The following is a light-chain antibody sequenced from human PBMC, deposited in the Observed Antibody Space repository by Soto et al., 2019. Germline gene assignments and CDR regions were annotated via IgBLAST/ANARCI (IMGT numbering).Light chain of an antibody. CDR2: GAS. CDR3: QQYNNWPGT. Sequence: EIVMTQSPATLSVSPGERATLSCRASQSVSSNLAWYQQKPGQAPRLLIYGASTRATGIPARFSGSGSGTEFTITISSLQSEDFVVYYCQQYNNWPGTFGGGTKVEIK. CDR1: QSVSSN. V-gene: IGKV3-15*01. J-gene: IGKJ4*01.